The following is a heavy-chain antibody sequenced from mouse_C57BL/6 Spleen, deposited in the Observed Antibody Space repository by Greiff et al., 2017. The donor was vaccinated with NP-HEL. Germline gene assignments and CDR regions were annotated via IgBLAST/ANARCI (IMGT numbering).Heavy chain of an antibody. CDR3: ARVDYGSSYRYFDV. J-gene: IGHJ1*03. D-gene: IGHD1-1*01. V-gene: IGHV5-17*01. CDR2: ISSGSSTI. Sequence: EVMLVESGGGLVKPGGSLKLSCAASGFTFSDYGMHWVRQAPEKGLEWVAYISSGSSTIYYADTVKGRFTISRDNAKNTLFLQMTSLRSEDTAMYYCARVDYGSSYRYFDVWGTGTTVTVSS. CDR1: GFTFSDYG.